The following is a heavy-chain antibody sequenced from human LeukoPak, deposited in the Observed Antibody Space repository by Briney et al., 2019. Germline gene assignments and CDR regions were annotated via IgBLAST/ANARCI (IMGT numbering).Heavy chain of an antibody. CDR2: ISGTSSYI. Sequence: GGSLRLSCAASGFTFSSYAMSWVRQAPGKGLEWVSSISGTSSYIYYADSVKGRFTISRDNAKNSLYLQMNGLRAEDTAVYYCARDPSSGYSSGRTFDYWGQGTLVTVSS. J-gene: IGHJ4*02. V-gene: IGHV3-21*01. D-gene: IGHD6-19*01. CDR1: GFTFSSYA. CDR3: ARDPSSGYSSGRTFDY.